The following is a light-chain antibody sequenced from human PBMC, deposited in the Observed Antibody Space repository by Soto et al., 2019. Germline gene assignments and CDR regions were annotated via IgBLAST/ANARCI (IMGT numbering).Light chain of an antibody. CDR1: QSVAGSS. J-gene: IGKJ5*01. V-gene: IGKV3-20*01. CDR3: QQYGSSPIT. Sequence: EIVLTQSPGTLSLSPGERATLSCRASQSVAGSSLAWYQQKPGQAPRLPIYGASSRATGIPARFSGSGSGTDFTLIISRLEAEDFAVYFCQQYGSSPITFGQGTRLEIK. CDR2: GAS.